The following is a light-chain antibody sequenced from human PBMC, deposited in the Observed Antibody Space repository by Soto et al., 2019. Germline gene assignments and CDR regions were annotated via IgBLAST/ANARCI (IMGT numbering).Light chain of an antibody. CDR1: SGHSSYS. CDR3: QTWATDVHVV. Sequence: QPVLTQPPSASASLGASVKFTCTLSSGHSSYSVAWHQRQPEKGPWYLMKLNNDGSYSKGDGVPDRFSGSSSGAERYLTISSLQPDDEAEYYCQTWATDVHVVFGGGTKVTVL. V-gene: IGLV4-69*01. J-gene: IGLJ2*01. CDR2: LNNDGSY.